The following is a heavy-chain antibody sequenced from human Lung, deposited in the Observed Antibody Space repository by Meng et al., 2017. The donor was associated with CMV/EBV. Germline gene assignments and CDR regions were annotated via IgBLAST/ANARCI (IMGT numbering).Heavy chain of an antibody. CDR1: GGSINNYY. CDR2: ISYSGST. V-gene: IGHV4-59*01. CDR3: ARGSLSVVDPDHYFDY. J-gene: IGHJ4*02. D-gene: IGHD2-15*01. Sequence: SXTXSLXXTVSGGSINNYYWTWIRQPPGMRLEWIGYISYSGSTKYNPSLKSRVTISVDTSKNHFSLKLSSVTAADTAVYYCARGSLSVVDPDHYFDYWGQGTLVTVSS.